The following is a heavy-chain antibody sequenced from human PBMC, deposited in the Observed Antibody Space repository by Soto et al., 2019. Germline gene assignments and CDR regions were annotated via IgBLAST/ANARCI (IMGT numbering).Heavy chain of an antibody. CDR1: GFTFSSYG. CDR3: ARGLGGRYDYIWGSYRYSRYYFDY. V-gene: IGHV3-30*03. D-gene: IGHD3-16*02. CDR2: ISYDGSNK. Sequence: PGGSLRLSCAASGFTFSSYGMHWVRQAPGKGLEWVAVISYDGSNKYYADSVKGRFTISRDNSKNTLYLQMNSLRAEDTAVYYCARGLGGRYDYIWGSYRYSRYYFDYWGQGTLVPSPQ. J-gene: IGHJ4*02.